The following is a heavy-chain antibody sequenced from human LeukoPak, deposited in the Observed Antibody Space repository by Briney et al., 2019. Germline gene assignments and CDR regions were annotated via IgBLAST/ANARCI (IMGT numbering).Heavy chain of an antibody. CDR3: ASLRSAAAGTHYYYGMDV. CDR2: IIPILGIA. D-gene: IGHD6-13*01. CDR1: GGTFISYA. J-gene: IGHJ6*02. V-gene: IGHV1-69*04. Sequence: SVKVSCKASGGTFISYAISWVRQAPGQGLEWMGRIIPILGIANYAQKFQGRVTITADKSTSTAYMELSSLRSEDTAVYYCASLRSAAAGTHYYYGMDVWGQGNTVTVSS.